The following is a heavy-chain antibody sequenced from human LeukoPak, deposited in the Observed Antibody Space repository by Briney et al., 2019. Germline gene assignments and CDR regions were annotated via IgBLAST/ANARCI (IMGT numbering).Heavy chain of an antibody. J-gene: IGHJ5*02. Sequence: GASVKVSCKASGGTFSSYAISWVRQAPGQGLEWVGRIIPILGIANYAQKFQGRVTITADKSTSTAYMELSSLRSEDTAVYYCARDLTRYNWNEYVDWFDPWGQGTLVTVSS. CDR2: IIPILGIA. CDR1: GGTFSSYA. D-gene: IGHD1-1*01. V-gene: IGHV1-69*04. CDR3: ARDLTRYNWNEYVDWFDP.